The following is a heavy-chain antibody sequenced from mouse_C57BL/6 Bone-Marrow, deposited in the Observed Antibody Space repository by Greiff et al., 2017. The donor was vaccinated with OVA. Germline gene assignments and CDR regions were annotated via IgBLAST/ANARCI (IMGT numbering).Heavy chain of an antibody. CDR1: GFTFSNYW. CDR3: TGGKWLLRPYYYAMDY. D-gene: IGHD2-3*01. Sequence: DVQLVESGGGLVQPGGSMKLSCVASGFTFSNYWMNWVRQSPEKGLEWVAQIRLKSDNYATHYAESVKGRFTISRDDSKSSVYLQMNNLRAEDTGIYYCTGGKWLLRPYYYAMDYWGQGTSVTVSS. J-gene: IGHJ4*01. CDR2: IRLKSDNYAT. V-gene: IGHV6-3*01.